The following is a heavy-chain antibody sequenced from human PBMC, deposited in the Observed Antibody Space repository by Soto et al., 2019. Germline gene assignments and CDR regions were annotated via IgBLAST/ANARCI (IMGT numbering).Heavy chain of an antibody. J-gene: IGHJ5*02. Sequence: QLQLQESGPGLVKPSETLSLTCTVSGGSISSSSYYWGWIRQPPGKGLEWIGSIYYSGSTYYNPSLKSRVTISVDTSKNQFSLKLSSVTAADTAVYYCARHKSGRKTYYDFWLDPWGQGTLVTVSS. V-gene: IGHV4-39*01. D-gene: IGHD3-3*01. CDR3: ARHKSGRKTYYDFWLDP. CDR2: IYYSGST. CDR1: GGSISSSSYY.